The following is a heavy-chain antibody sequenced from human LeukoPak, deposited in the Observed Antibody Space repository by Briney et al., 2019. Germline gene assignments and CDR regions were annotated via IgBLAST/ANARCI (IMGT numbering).Heavy chain of an antibody. CDR2: IYTSGST. V-gene: IGHV4-61*02. CDR3: ARLSGGGYYFDY. D-gene: IGHD3-10*01. CDR1: GGSISSGSYY. Sequence: SETLSLTCTVSGGSISSGSYYWSWIRQPAGKGLEWIGRIYTSGSTNYNPSLKSRVTISVDTSKNQFSLKLSSVTAADTAVYYCARLSGGGYYFDYWGQGTLVTVSS. J-gene: IGHJ4*02.